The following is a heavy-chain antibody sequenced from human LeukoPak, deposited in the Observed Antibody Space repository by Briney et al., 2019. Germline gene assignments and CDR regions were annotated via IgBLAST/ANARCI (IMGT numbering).Heavy chain of an antibody. D-gene: IGHD5-18*01. CDR1: GGSISSGDYY. J-gene: IGHJ4*02. V-gene: IGHV4-30-4*08. CDR2: IYYSGST. CDR3: ATERGYSYGYSN. Sequence: SETLSLTCTVSGGSISSGDYYWSWIRQPPGKGLEWIGYIYYSGSTYYNPSLKSRVTTSVDTSKNQFSLKLSSVTAADTAVYYCATERGYSYGYSNWGQGTLVTVSS.